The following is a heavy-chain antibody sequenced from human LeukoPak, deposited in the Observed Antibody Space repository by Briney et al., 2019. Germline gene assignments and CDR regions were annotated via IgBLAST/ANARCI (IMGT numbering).Heavy chain of an antibody. J-gene: IGHJ6*03. V-gene: IGHV1-18*04. CDR1: GYTFTGYY. CDR3: ARSPTSFSALGEWFGYYYMDV. D-gene: IGHD3-10*01. CDR2: ISAYNGNT. Sequence: ASVKVSCKASGYTFTGYYMHWVRQAPGQGLEWMGWISAYNGNTNYAQKLQGRVTMTTDTSTSTAYMELRSLRSDDTAVYYCARSPTSFSALGEWFGYYYMDVWGKGTTVTVSS.